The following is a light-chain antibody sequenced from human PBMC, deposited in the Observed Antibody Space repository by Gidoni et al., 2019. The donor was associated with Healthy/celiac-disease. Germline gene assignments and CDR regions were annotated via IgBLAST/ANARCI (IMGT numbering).Light chain of an antibody. J-gene: IGKJ2*01. V-gene: IGKV3-15*01. CDR3: QQYNNWPPVDT. CDR2: GAS. Sequence: EIVMTQSPATLSVSPGERATLSCRASQSVSSNLAWYQQKPGQAPRLLIYGASTRATGIPARFSGSGSGTEFTLTISSLQSEDFAVYYCQQYNNWPPVDTFXXXTKLEIK. CDR1: QSVSSN.